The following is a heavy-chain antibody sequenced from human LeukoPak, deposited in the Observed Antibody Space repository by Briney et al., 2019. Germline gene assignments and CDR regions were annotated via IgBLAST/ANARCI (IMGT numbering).Heavy chain of an antibody. Sequence: KSGGSLRLSCAVSGITVSKYWMHWVRQVPGKGLVWVSRIHSDGSTTDYADSVKGRFTITRDSAKNTLYLEMNSLRVEDTAVYYCTRDANHYGGMDAWGQGTTVTVSS. CDR2: IHSDGSTT. J-gene: IGHJ6*02. V-gene: IGHV3-74*01. CDR3: TRDANHYGGMDA. CDR1: GITVSKYW.